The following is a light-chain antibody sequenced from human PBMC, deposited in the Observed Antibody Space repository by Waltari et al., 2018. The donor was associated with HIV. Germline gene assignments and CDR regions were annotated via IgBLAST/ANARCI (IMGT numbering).Light chain of an antibody. Sequence: QSVLTQPPSASGSPGQSVTISCTGTRSDIGGYNYVSWYQQSPGKAPKVMIHEVNKRPSGVPDRFSGSKSGNTASLTVSGLQAEDEAYYYCSSYAGSNSWVFGGGTKLTVL. V-gene: IGLV2-8*01. CDR2: EVN. J-gene: IGLJ3*02. CDR3: SSYAGSNSWV. CDR1: RSDIGGYNY.